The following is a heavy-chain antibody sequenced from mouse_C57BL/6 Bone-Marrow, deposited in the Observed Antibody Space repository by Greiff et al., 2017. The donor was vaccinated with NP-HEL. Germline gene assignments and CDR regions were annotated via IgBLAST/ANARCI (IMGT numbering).Heavy chain of an antibody. CDR2: ISSGSSTI. Sequence: EVMLVESGGGLVKPGGSLKLSCAASGFTFSDYGMHWVRQAPEKGLEWVAYISSGSSTIYYADTVKGRFTISRDNAKNTLFLQMTSLRSADTDMYYCARPNYYGSYFDYWGQGTTLTVSS. J-gene: IGHJ2*01. CDR1: GFTFSDYG. CDR3: ARPNYYGSYFDY. D-gene: IGHD1-1*01. V-gene: IGHV5-17*01.